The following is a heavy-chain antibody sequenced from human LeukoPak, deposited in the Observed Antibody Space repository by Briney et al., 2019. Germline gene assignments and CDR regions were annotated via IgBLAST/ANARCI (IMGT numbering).Heavy chain of an antibody. CDR3: ARTYSNYVQGRAYYYYMDV. CDR1: GYTFTSYG. D-gene: IGHD4-11*01. Sequence: ASVKVSCKASGYTFTSYGISWVRQAPGQGLEWMGGIIPIFGTANYAQKFQGRVTITTDESTSTAYMELSSLRSEDTAVYYCARTYSNYVQGRAYYYYMDVWGKGTTVTVSS. J-gene: IGHJ6*03. V-gene: IGHV1-69*05. CDR2: IIPIFGTA.